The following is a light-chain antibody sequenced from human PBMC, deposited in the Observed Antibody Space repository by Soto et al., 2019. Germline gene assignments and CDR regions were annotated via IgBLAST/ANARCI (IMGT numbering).Light chain of an antibody. CDR1: QTVSSNY. Sequence: EIVLTQSPGTLSLSPGERATLSCRARQTVSSNYLAWYQQKPGQAPRLLIYGASSRATGIPDRFSGSGSGTDFTLTISRLEPEDSAVYYCQQYGSSPTFGQGTKVEIK. V-gene: IGKV3-20*01. CDR3: QQYGSSPT. CDR2: GAS. J-gene: IGKJ1*01.